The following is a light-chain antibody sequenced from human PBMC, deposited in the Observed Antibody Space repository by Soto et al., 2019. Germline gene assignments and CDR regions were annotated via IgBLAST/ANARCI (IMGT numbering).Light chain of an antibody. Sequence: HSALTQPASVSGSPGQSRTISCTGTSSDVGGYNYVSWYQHHPGKAPKLLIYDVSNRPSGISNRFSGSKSDNTASLTISGLQPEDEADYHCSSYTTSNTRQIVFGTGTKVTVL. CDR3: SSYTTSNTRQIV. J-gene: IGLJ1*01. CDR1: SSDVGGYNY. V-gene: IGLV2-14*03. CDR2: DVS.